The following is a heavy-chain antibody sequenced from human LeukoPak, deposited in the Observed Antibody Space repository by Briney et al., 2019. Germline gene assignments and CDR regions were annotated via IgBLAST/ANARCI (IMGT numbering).Heavy chain of an antibody. V-gene: IGHV3-7*03. CDR1: GFTFSGYW. Sequence: GESLTLSCAAYGFTFSGYWWSWLRQAPGKGLEWVANIKQDGSEKYQVVPVRGRITMTRDNAKHSLYLQMNSLRAEDTAVYYCAREWLLLPAFDIWGEGRMVTVSS. D-gene: IGHD2-15*01. CDR2: IKQDGSEK. CDR3: AREWLLLPAFDI. J-gene: IGHJ3*02.